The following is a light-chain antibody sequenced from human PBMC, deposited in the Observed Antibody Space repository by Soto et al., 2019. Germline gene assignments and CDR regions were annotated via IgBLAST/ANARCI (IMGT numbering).Light chain of an antibody. J-gene: IGKJ4*01. CDR1: QSVSSY. V-gene: IGKV3-11*01. CDR2: DAS. Sequence: EIVLTQSPATLSLSPGERATLSCRASQSVSSYLAWYQQKSGQAPRLLIYDASNRATSIPARFSGSGSGTDFTLTISSLEPEDFAVYYCQQRSNWPLTFGGGNKVEIK. CDR3: QQRSNWPLT.